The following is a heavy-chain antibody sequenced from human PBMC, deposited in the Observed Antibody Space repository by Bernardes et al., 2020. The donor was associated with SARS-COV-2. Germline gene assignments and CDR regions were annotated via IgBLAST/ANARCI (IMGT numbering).Heavy chain of an antibody. D-gene: IGHD3-22*01. CDR3: ARRGWYYYDSSGLHAFDI. CDR1: GGSISSYY. J-gene: IGHJ3*02. CDR2: IYYSGST. V-gene: IGHV4-59*08. Sequence: SEPLSLMCTFSGGSISSYYWSWIQQPPGKGLEWIGYIYYSGSTNYNPSLKSRVTISVDTSKNQFSLKLSSVTAADTAVYYCARRGWYYYDSSGLHAFDIWGQGTMVTVSS.